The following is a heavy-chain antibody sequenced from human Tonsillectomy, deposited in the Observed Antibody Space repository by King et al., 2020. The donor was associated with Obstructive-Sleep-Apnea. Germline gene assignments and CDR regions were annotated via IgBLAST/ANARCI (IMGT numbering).Heavy chain of an antibody. V-gene: IGHV4-59*01. D-gene: IGHD6-19*01. CDR3: AREWLGVDY. CDR1: GGSITSYY. J-gene: IGHJ4*02. CDR2: IYYTGSA. Sequence: QLQESGPGLVKPSETLSLTCTVSGGSITSYYWSWIRQPPGKGLEWIGYIYYTGSANYNPSLKIRVTISVDTSKNQFSLRLSSVTAADTAVFYCAREWLGVDYWGQGTLVTVSS.